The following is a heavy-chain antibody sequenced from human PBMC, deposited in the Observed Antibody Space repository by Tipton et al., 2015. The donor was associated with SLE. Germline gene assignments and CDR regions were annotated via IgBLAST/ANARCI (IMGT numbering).Heavy chain of an antibody. CDR3: TRDTRYQHASDV. J-gene: IGHJ4*02. Sequence: QLVQSGAEVKKPGASVTVSCQASGYTFTDFGVTWVRQAPGQGLEWVGWISAHNGKTNYAQMVEGRVTMSTDTSTNKAFMELRSLRSDDTAVYYCTRDTRYQHASDVWGQGTLVTVSS. V-gene: IGHV1-18*01. CDR2: ISAHNGKT. CDR1: GYTFTDFG. D-gene: IGHD2-2*01.